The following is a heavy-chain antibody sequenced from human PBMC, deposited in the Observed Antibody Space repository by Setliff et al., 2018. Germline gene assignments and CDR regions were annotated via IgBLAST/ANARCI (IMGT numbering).Heavy chain of an antibody. CDR1: GYSISSGYI. Sequence: SETLSLTCTVSGYSISSGYIWGWIRQPPGKGLEWVGIIGHTGSINYNPSLKSRLTISRDTSKNQVSLKLNSVTATDTAVYYCARDLGHGGDSDYWGQGILVTVSS. J-gene: IGHJ4*02. CDR2: IGHTGSI. CDR3: ARDLGHGGDSDY. D-gene: IGHD2-21*02. V-gene: IGHV4-38-2*02.